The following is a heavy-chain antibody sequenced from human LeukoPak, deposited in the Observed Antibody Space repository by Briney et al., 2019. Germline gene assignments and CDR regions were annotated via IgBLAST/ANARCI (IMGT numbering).Heavy chain of an antibody. D-gene: IGHD3-3*01. Sequence: GGSLRLSCAASGFRFDDYGMTWVRQAPGKGLEWVSGINWNGGSTGYADSVKGRFTISRDNAKNSLYLQMNSLRAEDTAMFHCAREGTPLFGVVGSHYMDVWGKGTTVTVSS. CDR1: GFRFDDYG. J-gene: IGHJ6*03. CDR3: AREGTPLFGVVGSHYMDV. CDR2: INWNGGST. V-gene: IGHV3-20*01.